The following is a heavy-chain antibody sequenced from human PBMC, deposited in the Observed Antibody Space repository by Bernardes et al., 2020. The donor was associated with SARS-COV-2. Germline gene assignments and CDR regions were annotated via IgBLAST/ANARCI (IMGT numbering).Heavy chain of an antibody. D-gene: IGHD2-2*02. J-gene: IGHJ4*02. CDR2: ISSSSSYI. Sequence: GGSLRLSCAASGFTFSSYSMNWVRQAPGKGLEWVSSISSSSSYIYYADSVRGRFTISRDNSRNSLYLQMHSLKVDDTALYYCAKGVPYCTSTSCHNYYFDYWGQGTLVTVSS. CDR1: GFTFSSYS. CDR3: AKGVPYCTSTSCHNYYFDY. V-gene: IGHV3-21*04.